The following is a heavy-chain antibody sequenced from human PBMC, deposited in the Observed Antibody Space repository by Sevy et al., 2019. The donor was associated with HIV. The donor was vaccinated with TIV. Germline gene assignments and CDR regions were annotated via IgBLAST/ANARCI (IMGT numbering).Heavy chain of an antibody. CDR2: FDPEDGET. V-gene: IGHV1-24*01. Sequence: ASVKVSCKVSGKSLTAFSMHWVRQAPGKGLEWMGSFDPEDGETIYAQKLQGRLTMTEDTSTDTAYMELSRLRSEDTAVYYCPTTKDYYETSGSPFDYWGQGTLVTVSS. CDR3: PTTKDYYETSGSPFDY. J-gene: IGHJ4*02. D-gene: IGHD3-22*01. CDR1: GKSLTAFS.